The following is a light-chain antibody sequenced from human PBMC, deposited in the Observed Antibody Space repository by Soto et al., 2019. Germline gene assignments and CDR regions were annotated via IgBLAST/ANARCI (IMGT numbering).Light chain of an antibody. J-gene: IGKJ5*01. CDR3: MQVLLSPLVS. CDR2: LGS. CDR1: QTLLHTNGYNY. V-gene: IGKV2-28*01. Sequence: MTQSPSSLSASVGDRVSISCRSSQTLLHTNGYNYLDWYLQRPGQSPHLLIYLGSNRASGVPDRFSGSGSGTDFTLKISRVEAEDVGVYYCMQVLLSPLVSFGQGTRLETK.